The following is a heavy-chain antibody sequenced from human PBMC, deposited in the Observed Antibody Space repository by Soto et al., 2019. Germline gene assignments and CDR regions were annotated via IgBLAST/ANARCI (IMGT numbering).Heavy chain of an antibody. J-gene: IGHJ4*02. Sequence: GGSLRRSCAASAFTFSYYGMNWVLQAPWKGLEWVACISGSSSQIYYADSVKGRFTISRDNAKSSVYLQMTALRVEDTAIYYCARGKDSGSFDYWGQGTLVTVSS. CDR3: ARGKDSGSFDY. D-gene: IGHD1-26*01. V-gene: IGHV3-21*01. CDR1: AFTFSYYG. CDR2: ISGSSSQI.